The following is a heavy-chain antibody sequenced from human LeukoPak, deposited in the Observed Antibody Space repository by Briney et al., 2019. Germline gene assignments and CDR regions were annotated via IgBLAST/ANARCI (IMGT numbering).Heavy chain of an antibody. Sequence: PSETLSLTCTVSGGSISSGGYYWSWIRQPPGKGLEWIGYIYHSGSTYYNPSLKSRVTISVDRSKNQFSLKLSSVTAADTAVYYCARDGIIGQWRTEHNWFDPWGQGTLVTVSS. CDR1: GGSISSGGYY. CDR3: ARDGIIGQWRTEHNWFDP. J-gene: IGHJ5*02. V-gene: IGHV4-30-2*01. CDR2: IYHSGST. D-gene: IGHD1-20*01.